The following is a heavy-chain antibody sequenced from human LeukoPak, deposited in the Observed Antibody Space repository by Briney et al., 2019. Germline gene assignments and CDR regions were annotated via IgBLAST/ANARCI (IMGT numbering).Heavy chain of an antibody. J-gene: IGHJ5*02. CDR1: GFTFSSYA. V-gene: IGHV3-23*01. D-gene: IGHD3/OR15-3a*01. CDR2: ISGSGGST. Sequence: GGSLRLSCAASGFTFSSYAMSWVRKARGKGVELVSAISGSGGSTYYADSVKGRFTISRDNSKNTPYLQMNSLRAEDTAVYYCAKVVWPAYYWFDPWGQGTLVTVSS. CDR3: AKVVWPAYYWFDP.